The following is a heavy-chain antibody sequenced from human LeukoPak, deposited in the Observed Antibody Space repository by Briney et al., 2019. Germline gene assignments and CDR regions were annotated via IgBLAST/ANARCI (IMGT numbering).Heavy chain of an antibody. J-gene: IGHJ3*02. CDR3: AKDSSSGWPRGSAFDI. Sequence: QPGRSLRLSCAASGFTFDDYAMHWVRQAPGKGLEWVPGISWNSGSIGYADSVKGRFTISRDNAKNSLYLQMNSLRAEDMALYYCAKDSSSGWPRGSAFDIWGQGAMVTVSS. CDR1: GFTFDDYA. CDR2: ISWNSGSI. V-gene: IGHV3-9*03. D-gene: IGHD6-19*01.